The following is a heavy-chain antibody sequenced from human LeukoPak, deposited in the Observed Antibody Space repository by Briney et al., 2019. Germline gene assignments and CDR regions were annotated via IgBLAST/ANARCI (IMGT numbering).Heavy chain of an antibody. V-gene: IGHV4-34*01. CDR2: IHYTGAT. CDR1: GGSITGYY. Sequence: PSETLSLTCAVYGGSITGYYWSWIRQPPGKGLEWVGEIHYTGATSYNPSLKSRATISIDTSKNQVSLKLCSVTAADTAVYYCARGNILSGYCFDFWGQGALVTVSS. D-gene: IGHD3-9*01. CDR3: ARGNILSGYCFDF. J-gene: IGHJ4*02.